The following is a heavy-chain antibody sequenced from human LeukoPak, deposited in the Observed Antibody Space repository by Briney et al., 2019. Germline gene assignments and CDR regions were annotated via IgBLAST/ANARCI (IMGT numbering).Heavy chain of an antibody. V-gene: IGHV3-7*04. Sequence: GESLRLSCAASGFTLSGYWMTWVRQGPGKGLEWVANINRDGGQRSYVDSVKGRFDISRDNAKNSLYLQMSSLKTEDTAVYYCARDISPDDYFDSHKCYYDAFDIWGQGTLVTVSS. CDR3: ARDISPDDYFDSHKCYYDAFDI. J-gene: IGHJ3*02. CDR2: INRDGGQR. CDR1: GFTLSGYW. D-gene: IGHD3-22*01.